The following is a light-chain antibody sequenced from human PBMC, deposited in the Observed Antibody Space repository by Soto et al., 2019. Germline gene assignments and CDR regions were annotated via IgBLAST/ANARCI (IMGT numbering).Light chain of an antibody. CDR1: QRASSH. CDR2: AAS. V-gene: IGKV3-15*01. J-gene: IGKJ1*01. CDR3: QQYDNSPT. Sequence: ETVMTQSPVTLSVSPGDTATLSCRASQRASSHLAWYQQKPGQAPRLLIYAASTRATGIPVRFSGSGSETEFTLTIRSLQSEDVALYYCQQYDNSPTFGQGTKVDIK.